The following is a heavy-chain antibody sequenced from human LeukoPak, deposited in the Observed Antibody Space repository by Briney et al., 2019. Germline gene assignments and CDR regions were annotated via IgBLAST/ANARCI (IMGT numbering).Heavy chain of an antibody. CDR3: ARATGTTVGYYYYYAMDV. J-gene: IGHJ6*02. CDR2: IYYSGTT. V-gene: IGHV4-39*01. CDR1: GGSISGSSYY. Sequence: SETLSLTCTVSGGSISGSSYYWGWIRQPPGKGLEWIGSIYYSGTTYYNPSLKSRVAISVDTSKKQFSLNLRSVTAADTAVYYCARATGTTVGYYYYYAMDVWGQGTTVTVSS. D-gene: IGHD1-1*01.